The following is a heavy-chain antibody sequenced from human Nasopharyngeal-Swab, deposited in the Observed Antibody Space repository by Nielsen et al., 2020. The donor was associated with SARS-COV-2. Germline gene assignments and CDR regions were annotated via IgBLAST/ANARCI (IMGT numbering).Heavy chain of an antibody. V-gene: IGHV3-7*01. J-gene: IGHJ4*02. CDR1: GFTFSSYW. CDR2: IKQDGSEK. Sequence: GESLKISCAASGFTFSSYWMSWVRQAPGKGLEWVANIKQDGSEKYYVDSVKGRFTISRDNAKNSLYLQMNSLRAEDTAVYYCARVFGWELLCDGFDYWGQGTLVTVSS. CDR3: ARVFGWELLCDGFDY. D-gene: IGHD1-26*01.